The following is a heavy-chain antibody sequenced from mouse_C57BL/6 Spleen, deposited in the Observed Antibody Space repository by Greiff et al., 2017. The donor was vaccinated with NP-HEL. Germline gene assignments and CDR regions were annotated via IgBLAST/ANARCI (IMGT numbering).Heavy chain of an antibody. J-gene: IGHJ1*03. V-gene: IGHV1-22*01. D-gene: IGHD1-1*01. CDR3: AREGFTTVVDWYFDV. Sequence: EVQLQQSGPELVKPGASVKMSCKASGYTFTDYNMHWVKQSHGKSLEWIGYINPNNGGTSYNQKFKGKATLTVNKSSSTAYMELRSLTSEDSAVYYCAREGFTTVVDWYFDVWGTGTTVTVSS. CDR1: GYTFTDYN. CDR2: INPNNGGT.